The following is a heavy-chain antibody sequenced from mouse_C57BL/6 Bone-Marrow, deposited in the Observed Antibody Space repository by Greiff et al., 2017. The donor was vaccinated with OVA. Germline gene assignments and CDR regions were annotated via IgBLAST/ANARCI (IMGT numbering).Heavy chain of an antibody. CDR2: IDPENGDT. Sequence: VQLQQSGAELVRPGASVKLSCTASGFNIKDDYMPWVKERPEQGLEWIGWIDPENGDTEYASKFQGKATITADTSSKIVYLQLSSLKSEDTAVYDGTTYRYWGQGTTLTVAS. CDR3: TTYRY. J-gene: IGHJ2*01. V-gene: IGHV14-4*01. CDR1: GFNIKDDY.